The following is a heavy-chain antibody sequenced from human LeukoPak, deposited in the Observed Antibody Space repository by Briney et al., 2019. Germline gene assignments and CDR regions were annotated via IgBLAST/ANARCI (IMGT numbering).Heavy chain of an antibody. Sequence: ASVKVSCKASGGTFSSYAISWVRQAPGQGLEWMGGIIPIFGTANYAQKFQGRVTITADESTSTAYMELSSLRSEDTAVYYCARDLHEYSYGSGYFDYWGQGTLVTVSS. CDR3: ARDLHEYSYGSGYFDY. D-gene: IGHD5-18*01. J-gene: IGHJ4*02. V-gene: IGHV1-69*13. CDR1: GGTFSSYA. CDR2: IIPIFGTA.